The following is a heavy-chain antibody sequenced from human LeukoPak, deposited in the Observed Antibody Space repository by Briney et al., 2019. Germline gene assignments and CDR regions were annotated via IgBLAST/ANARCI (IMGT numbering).Heavy chain of an antibody. D-gene: IGHD1-14*01. CDR1: GGSISSSSYY. J-gene: IGHJ3*02. Sequence: PSETLSLTCTVSGGSISSSSYYWGWIRQPPGKGLEWIGSIYYSGSTYYNPSLKSRVTISVDTSKNQFSLKLSSVTAADTAVYYCARLPERYDAFDTWGQGTMVTVSS. CDR2: IYYSGST. V-gene: IGHV4-39*01. CDR3: ARLPERYDAFDT.